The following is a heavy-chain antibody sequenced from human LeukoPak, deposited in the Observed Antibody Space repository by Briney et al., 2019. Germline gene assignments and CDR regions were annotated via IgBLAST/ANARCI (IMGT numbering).Heavy chain of an antibody. CDR2: ISSDGRNR. Sequence: PGKSLTLSCVASGFIFSRYGIHWVRQAPGKGLEWVATISSDGRNRFYEDSVKGRFTISRDNSKNTVFLQMNSLRAEDTAVYYCARDGSGGGSYLGHWGQGTLVTVSS. V-gene: IGHV3-30*03. J-gene: IGHJ4*02. D-gene: IGHD1-26*01. CDR3: ARDGSGGGSYLGH. CDR1: GFIFSRYG.